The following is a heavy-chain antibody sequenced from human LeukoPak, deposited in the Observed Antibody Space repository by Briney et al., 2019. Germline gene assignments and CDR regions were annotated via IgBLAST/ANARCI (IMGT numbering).Heavy chain of an antibody. CDR2: IWYDGSKT. J-gene: IGHJ6*02. V-gene: IGHV3-33*01. CDR3: ARAKSDYDILTGYYPIGMDV. D-gene: IGHD3-9*01. CDR1: GFMFSDYG. Sequence: TGGSLRLSCAASGFMFSDYGMHWVRQAPGKGLEWVAVIWYDGSKTYYVDSVKGRFSISRDNSKNTLYLQMSSLKVEDTAIYYCARAKSDYDILTGYYPIGMDVWGQGTTVTVSS.